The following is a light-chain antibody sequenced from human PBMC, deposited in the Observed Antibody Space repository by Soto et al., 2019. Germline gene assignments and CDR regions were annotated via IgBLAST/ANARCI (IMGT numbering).Light chain of an antibody. CDR1: QGIGTY. Sequence: IYMTQSPPSLSPSVGDRVTITCRASQGIGTYVNWYQQKPGKAPKLLIYGAFNLHSGVSSRFSGSGSGTDFTLTISSLQPEDFATYYCHQTYSSPRTFGQGTRVEV. CDR2: GAF. J-gene: IGKJ1*01. CDR3: HQTYSSPRT. V-gene: IGKV1-39*01.